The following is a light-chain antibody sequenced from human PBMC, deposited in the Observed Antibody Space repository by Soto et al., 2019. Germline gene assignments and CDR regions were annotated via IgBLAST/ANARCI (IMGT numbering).Light chain of an antibody. CDR2: VAS. V-gene: IGKV3-20*01. J-gene: IGKJ1*01. CDR3: QQYGSSPPT. CDR1: QSVSTNY. Sequence: EIVLTQSPGTLSLSPGERATLSCRASQSVSTNYLAWYQRKPGQAPRLLIYVASYRATDIPNRFSGSGSGTDFTLTITRLKAEDFAVYYCQQYGSSPPTFGQGTKVEIK.